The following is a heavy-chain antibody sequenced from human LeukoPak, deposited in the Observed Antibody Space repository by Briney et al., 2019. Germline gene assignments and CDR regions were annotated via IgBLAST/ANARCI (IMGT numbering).Heavy chain of an antibody. D-gene: IGHD2-2*01. CDR2: ISYDGSDK. J-gene: IGHJ6*02. V-gene: IGHV3-30*03. Sequence: GGSLRLSCAASGFTFSSYGMHWVRQAPGKGLEWVAVISYDGSDKYYADSVKDRFTISRDNSKNTLYLQMNSLRAEDTAVYYCASPSSTPGMDVWGQGTTVTVSS. CDR1: GFTFSSYG. CDR3: ASPSSTPGMDV.